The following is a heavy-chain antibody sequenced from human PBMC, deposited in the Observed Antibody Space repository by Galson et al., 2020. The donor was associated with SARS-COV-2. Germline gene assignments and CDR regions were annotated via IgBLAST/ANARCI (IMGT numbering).Heavy chain of an antibody. CDR3: ARGPDYGSGSYYGMDV. J-gene: IGHJ6*02. CDR1: GGSISSYY. V-gene: IGHV4-59*01. D-gene: IGHD3-10*01. CDR2: IYYSGST. Sequence: SETLSLTCTVSGGSISSYYWSWIRQPPGKGLEWIGYIYYSGSTNYNPSLKSRVTISVDTSKNQFSLKLSSVTAADTAVYYCARGPDYGSGSYYGMDVWGQGTTVNVSS.